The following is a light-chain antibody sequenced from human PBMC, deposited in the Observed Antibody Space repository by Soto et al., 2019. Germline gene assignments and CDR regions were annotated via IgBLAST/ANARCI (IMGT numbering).Light chain of an antibody. V-gene: IGKV3D-20*02. J-gene: IGKJ1*01. Sequence: EIVLTQSPGTLSLSPGESAALSCRASQSVTSNYLVWYRQKPGQAPRLLIYAISSRAAGIPDRFNGSGSGTDCTLTITRLEPEDSAVYYCQQHSNSPWTFGQGTGVEV. CDR1: QSVTSNY. CDR2: AIS. CDR3: QQHSNSPWT.